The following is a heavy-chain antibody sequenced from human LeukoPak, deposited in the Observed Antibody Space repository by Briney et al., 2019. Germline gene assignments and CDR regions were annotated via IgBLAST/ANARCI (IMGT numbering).Heavy chain of an antibody. J-gene: IGHJ6*03. CDR2: ISSSGSTM. V-gene: IGHV3-48*03. Sequence: GGSLRLSCAASGFIFSTHEMNWVRQSPGKGLEWVSSISSSGSTMFYADSVKGRSSISRDNAKNSLYLQMNSLRAEDTAVYYCARRSLWFYYMDVWGKGTTVTVSS. D-gene: IGHD3-10*01. CDR3: ARRSLWFYYMDV. CDR1: GFIFSTHE.